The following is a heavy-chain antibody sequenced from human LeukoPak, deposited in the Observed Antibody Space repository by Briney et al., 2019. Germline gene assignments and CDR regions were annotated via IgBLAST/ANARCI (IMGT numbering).Heavy chain of an antibody. CDR1: GFTFSDYW. Sequence: GGSLRLSCAASGFTFSDYWMHWVRQVPGKGLVWVSRINTSGSSTTYADYVKGRFTISRDNSKNTLYLQMNSLRGEDTAVYYCAKDRREDLAVAGGIDYWGQGTLVTVSS. D-gene: IGHD6-19*01. V-gene: IGHV3-74*03. CDR3: AKDRREDLAVAGGIDY. CDR2: INTSGSST. J-gene: IGHJ4*02.